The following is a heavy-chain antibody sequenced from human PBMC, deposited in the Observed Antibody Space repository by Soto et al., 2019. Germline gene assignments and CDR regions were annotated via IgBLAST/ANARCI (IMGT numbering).Heavy chain of an antibody. CDR3: VRGLRRRVWGLNSGAEYYFDH. D-gene: IGHD3-16*01. J-gene: IGHJ4*02. CDR1: GASISVGGYY. Sequence: QVQLQESGPGLVKPSQTLSLTCTVSGASISVGGYYWSWIRQQPGKGMEWIGYIYGSRNTFYNPSLRSRIFMSVDTSKNQCPLNLTSVSAADTAVYFCVRGLRRRVWGLNSGAEYYFDHWGQGTLVPVTS. V-gene: IGHV4-31*03. CDR2: IYGSRNT.